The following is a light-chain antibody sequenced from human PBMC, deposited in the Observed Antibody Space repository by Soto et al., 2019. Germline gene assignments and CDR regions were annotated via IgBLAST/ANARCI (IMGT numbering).Light chain of an antibody. CDR2: AVS. CDR3: SSFTSSRTWV. CDR1: SSDVGAYDF. Sequence: QSALTQPASVSGSPGQSITISCTGTSSDVGAYDFVSWYQQHPGKAPKLMIYAVSNRPSGISNRFSGSKSGDTASLTISGLLADDEADYFCSSFTSSRTWVFGGGTKLTVL. V-gene: IGLV2-14*01. J-gene: IGLJ3*02.